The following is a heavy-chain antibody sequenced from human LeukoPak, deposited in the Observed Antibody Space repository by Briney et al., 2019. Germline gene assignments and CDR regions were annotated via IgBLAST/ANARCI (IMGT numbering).Heavy chain of an antibody. D-gene: IGHD6-13*01. CDR3: ARAGIAENGGFDP. CDR1: GFTFSSYA. J-gene: IGHJ5*02. Sequence: GGSLRLSCAASGFTFSSYAMSWVRQAPGKGLEWVAVISYDGSNKYYADSVKGRFTISRDNSKNTLYLQMNSLRAEDTAVYYCARAGIAENGGFDPWGQGTLVTVSS. V-gene: IGHV3-30-3*01. CDR2: ISYDGSNK.